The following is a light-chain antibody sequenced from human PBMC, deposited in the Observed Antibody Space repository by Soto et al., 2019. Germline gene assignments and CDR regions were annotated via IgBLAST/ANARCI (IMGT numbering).Light chain of an antibody. J-gene: IGKJ4*01. CDR1: QSIFSSY. CDR3: QQYGNSPLT. CDR2: GVS. Sequence: EIVLTQSPGTLSLSPGESATLSCRASQSIFSSYLAWYQQKPGQAPRLLIYGVSTRATGVPDRFSGSGSGTDFTLTISRLEPEDFALYYCQQYGNSPLTFGGGTKV. V-gene: IGKV3-20*01.